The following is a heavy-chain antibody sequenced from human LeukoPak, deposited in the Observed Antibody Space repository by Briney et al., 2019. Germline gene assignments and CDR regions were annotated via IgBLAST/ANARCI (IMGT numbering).Heavy chain of an antibody. D-gene: IGHD1-14*01. J-gene: IGHJ4*02. V-gene: IGHV3-21*01. Sequence: GGSLRLSCAASGFRFSSSWMHWVRQAPGKGLEWVSAISSSSSNIYYAGSVKGRFTISRDNAKNSLFLQMNSLRAEDTAVYYCAKKRITDEDRGNYLDYWGQGTLVTVSS. CDR2: ISSSSSNI. CDR3: AKKRITDEDRGNYLDY. CDR1: GFRFSSSW.